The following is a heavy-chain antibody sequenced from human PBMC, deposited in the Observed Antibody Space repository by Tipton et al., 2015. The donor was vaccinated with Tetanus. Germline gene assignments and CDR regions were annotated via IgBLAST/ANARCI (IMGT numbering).Heavy chain of an antibody. CDR3: ARHSGGSEIGYYDDLDV. J-gene: IGHJ6*02. D-gene: IGHD3-10*01. CDR1: GYNFNLYW. Sequence: QLVQSGTEVKKPGESLKISCQGSGYNFNLYWIGWVRQMPGKGLEWMGVIYPADSDIRNSPSFQGQVTMSVDKSTSTAYLQWRSLEASDRATYYCARHSGGSEIGYYDDLDVWGQGTTFTVSS. CDR2: IYPADSDI. V-gene: IGHV5-51*01.